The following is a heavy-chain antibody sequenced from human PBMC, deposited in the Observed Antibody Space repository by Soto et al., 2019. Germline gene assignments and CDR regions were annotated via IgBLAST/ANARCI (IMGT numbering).Heavy chain of an antibody. CDR2: ISGSGGST. CDR1: GFTFSSYA. CDR3: PKGGDYGSGLFDP. V-gene: IGHV3-23*01. Sequence: EVQLLESGGGLVQPGGSLRLSCAASGFTFSSYAMSWVRQAPGKGLEWVSAISGSGGSTYYADSVKGRFTISRDNSKNTLYLQMNSLRAEDTAVDYCPKGGDYGSGLFDPWGQGTLVTVSS. D-gene: IGHD3-10*01. J-gene: IGHJ5*02.